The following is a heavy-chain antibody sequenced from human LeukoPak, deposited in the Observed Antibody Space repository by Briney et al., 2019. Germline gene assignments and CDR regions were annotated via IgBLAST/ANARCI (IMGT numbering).Heavy chain of an antibody. V-gene: IGHV3-21*01. J-gene: IGHJ4*02. CDR2: ISSSSSYM. D-gene: IGHD6-13*01. CDR3: ARVSQAGLDYLSSWVAFDY. Sequence: GGSLRLSCAASGFTVSSSEMNWVRQAPGKGLEWVSSISSSSSYMYYADLVKGRFTISRDNAKNSLYLQMHSLRAEDTAVYYCARVSQAGLDYLSSWVAFDYWGQGTLVTVSS. CDR1: GFTVSSSE.